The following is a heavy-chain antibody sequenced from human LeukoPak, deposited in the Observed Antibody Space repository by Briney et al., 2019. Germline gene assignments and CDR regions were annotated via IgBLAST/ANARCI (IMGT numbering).Heavy chain of an antibody. CDR2: INHSGST. CDR3: ARGFLWFGELLYPDLRDYYYMDV. D-gene: IGHD3-10*01. Sequence: GSLRLSCAASGFTVSSNYMSWVRQAPGKGLEWIGEINHSGSTNYNPSLKSRVTISVDTSKNQFSLKLSSVTAADTAVYYCARGFLWFGELLYPDLRDYYYMDVWGKGTTVTVSS. CDR1: GFTVSSNY. V-gene: IGHV4-34*01. J-gene: IGHJ6*03.